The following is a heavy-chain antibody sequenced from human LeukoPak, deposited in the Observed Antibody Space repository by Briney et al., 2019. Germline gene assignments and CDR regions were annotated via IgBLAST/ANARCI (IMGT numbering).Heavy chain of an antibody. J-gene: IGHJ5*02. CDR1: GFTLSRYW. D-gene: IGHD3-9*01. CDR3: ARDTYDILTA. V-gene: IGHV3-74*01. CDR2: INSDGSST. Sequence: GGSLRLSCEASGFTLSRYWRHWVRQAPGKGLVWVSRINSDGSSTSYADSVKGRFTISRDNAKNTLYLQMNSLRAEDTSVYYCARDTYDILTAWGQGTLVTVSS.